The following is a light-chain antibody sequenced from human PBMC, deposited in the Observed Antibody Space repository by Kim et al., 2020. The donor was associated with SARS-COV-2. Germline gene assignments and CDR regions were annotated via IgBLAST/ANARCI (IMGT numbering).Light chain of an antibody. CDR1: QSISSW. Sequence: ASVGDRVTITGRASQSISSWLAWYQQKPGKAPNLLIYDASSLESGVPSRFSGSGSGTEFTLTISSLQPDDFATYYCQQYKSYSITFGQGTRLEIK. CDR3: QQYKSYSIT. CDR2: DAS. V-gene: IGKV1-5*01. J-gene: IGKJ5*01.